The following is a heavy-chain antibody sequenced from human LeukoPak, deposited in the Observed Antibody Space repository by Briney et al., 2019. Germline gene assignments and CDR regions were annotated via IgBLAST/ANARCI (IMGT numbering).Heavy chain of an antibody. D-gene: IGHD5-18*01. J-gene: IGHJ5*02. V-gene: IGHV1-69*01. CDR2: IIPIFGTA. Sequence: ASVKVSCKASGGTFISYAISWVRQAPGQGLEWMGGIIPIFGTANYAQKFQGRATITADESTSTAYMELSSLRSEDTAVYYCARGGYSYGYSWFDPWGQGTLVTVSS. CDR3: ARGGYSYGYSWFDP. CDR1: GGTFISYA.